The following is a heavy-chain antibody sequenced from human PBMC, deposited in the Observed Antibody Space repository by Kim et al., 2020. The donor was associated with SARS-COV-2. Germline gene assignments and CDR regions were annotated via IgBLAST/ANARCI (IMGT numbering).Heavy chain of an antibody. D-gene: IGHD3-16*02. CDR3: ARDLYDYVWGSYRYTSPFDI. CDR2: ISSSSSYI. J-gene: IGHJ3*02. Sequence: GGSLRLSCAASGFTFRRYSMNFVLQAPGTGLECVSSISSSSSYIYYAYSLTGRFTISRDNAKNSLYLQMNSLRAEDTAVYYCARDLYDYVWGSYRYTSPFDIWGQGTMVTVSS. CDR1: GFTFRRYS. V-gene: IGHV3-21*01.